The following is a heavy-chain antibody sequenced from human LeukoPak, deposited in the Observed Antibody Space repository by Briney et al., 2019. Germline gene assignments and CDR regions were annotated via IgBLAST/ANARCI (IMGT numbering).Heavy chain of an antibody. V-gene: IGHV3-30*04. CDR2: ISYDGSNK. D-gene: IGHD3-16*02. CDR1: GFTFSSYA. Sequence: GGSLRLSCAASGFTFSSYAMHWVRQAPGKGLEWVAVISYDGSNKYYADSVKGRFTISRDNSKNTLYLQMNSLRAEDTAVYYCAKGLPYYDYVWGSYRDTLGGYWGQGTLVTVSS. CDR3: AKGLPYYDYVWGSYRDTLGGY. J-gene: IGHJ4*02.